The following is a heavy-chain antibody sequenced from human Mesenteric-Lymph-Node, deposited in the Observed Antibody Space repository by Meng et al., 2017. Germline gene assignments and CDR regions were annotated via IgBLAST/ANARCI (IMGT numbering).Heavy chain of an antibody. J-gene: IGHJ4*02. CDR3: ARQSGYFDY. CDR1: GGSISSYY. V-gene: IGHV4-59*08. CDR2: IYYSGST. Sequence: QGQLPESGPGLVRASETLSLPCTVSGGSISSYYWSWIRQPPGKGLEWIGHIYYSGSTNYNPSLKSRVTISVDTSKNQFSLKLSSVTATDTVVYYCARQSGYFDYWGQGTLVTVSS. D-gene: IGHD3-10*01.